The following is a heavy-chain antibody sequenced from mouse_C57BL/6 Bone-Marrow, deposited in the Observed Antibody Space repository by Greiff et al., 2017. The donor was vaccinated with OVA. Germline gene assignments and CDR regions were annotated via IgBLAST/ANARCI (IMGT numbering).Heavy chain of an antibody. V-gene: IGHV5-4*01. Sequence: EVKLMESGGGLVKPGGSLKLSCAASGFTFSSYAMSWVRQTPEKRLEWVATISDGGSYTYYPDNVKGRFTISRDNAKNNLYLQMSHLKSEDTAMYYCARDDYVLYWYFDVWGTGTTVTVSS. J-gene: IGHJ1*03. D-gene: IGHD2-4*01. CDR2: ISDGGSYT. CDR1: GFTFSSYA. CDR3: ARDDYVLYWYFDV.